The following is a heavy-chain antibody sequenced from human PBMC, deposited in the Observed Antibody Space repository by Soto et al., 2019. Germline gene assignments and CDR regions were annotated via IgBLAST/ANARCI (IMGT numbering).Heavy chain of an antibody. V-gene: IGHV1-18*01. J-gene: IGHJ5*02. CDR2: IIAYNGNT. CDR3: ARVGPAHIVVVTAITNWFDP. Sequence: ASVKVSCKSSGYTFASYGISWLRQAPGQWLEWMGWIIAYNGNTNYAQKLQGRVTMTTDTSTSTAYMELRSLRSDDTAVYYCARVGPAHIVVVTAITNWFDPWGQGTLVTVSS. D-gene: IGHD2-21*02. CDR1: GYTFASYG.